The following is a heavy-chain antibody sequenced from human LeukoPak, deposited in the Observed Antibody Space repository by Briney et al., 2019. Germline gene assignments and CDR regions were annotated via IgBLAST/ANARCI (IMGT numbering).Heavy chain of an antibody. D-gene: IGHD3-10*01. CDR3: ARRAYGSGSFNRYYFDY. J-gene: IGHJ4*02. Sequence: SETLSLTCTVSAGSISNYYWSWIRQPPRKGLEWIGYIYYSGSTNYNPSLKSRVTISVDTSKNQFSLKLNSVTAADTAVYYCARRAYGSGSFNRYYFDYWGQGTLVAVSS. CDR2: IYYSGST. V-gene: IGHV4-59*08. CDR1: AGSISNYY.